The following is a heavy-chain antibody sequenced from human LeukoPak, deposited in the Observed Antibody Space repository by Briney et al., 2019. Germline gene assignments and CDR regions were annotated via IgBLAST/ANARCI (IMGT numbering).Heavy chain of an antibody. CDR1: GGTFSSYA. CDR2: IIPIFGTA. CDR3: ARAPGDSSGYYPFDAFDI. J-gene: IGHJ3*02. V-gene: IGHV1-69*05. D-gene: IGHD3-22*01. Sequence: SVKVSCKASGGTFSSYAISWVRQAPGQGLEWMGGIIPIFGTANYAQKFQGRVTITTDESTSTANMELSSLRSEDTAVYYCARAPGDSSGYYPFDAFDIWGQGAMVTVS.